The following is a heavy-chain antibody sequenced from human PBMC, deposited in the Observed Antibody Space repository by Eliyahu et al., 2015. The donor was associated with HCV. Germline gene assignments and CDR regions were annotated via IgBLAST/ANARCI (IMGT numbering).Heavy chain of an antibody. CDR2: IWYDGSNK. CDR1: GFTFSSYG. V-gene: IGHV3-33*01. Sequence: QVQLVESGGGVVQPGRSLRLSCAASGFTFSSYGMHWVRQAPGKGLEWVAVIWYDGSNKYYADSVKGRFTISRDNSKNTLYLQMNSLRAEDTAVYYCARTPLEGYRYGLLDWYFDLWGRGTLVTVSS. J-gene: IGHJ2*01. CDR3: ARTPLEGYRYGLLDWYFDL. D-gene: IGHD5-18*01.